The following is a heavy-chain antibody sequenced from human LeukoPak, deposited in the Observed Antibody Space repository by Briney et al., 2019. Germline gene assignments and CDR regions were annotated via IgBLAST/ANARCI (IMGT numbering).Heavy chain of an antibody. CDR2: IIPIFGTA. J-gene: IGHJ3*02. V-gene: IGHV1-69*05. D-gene: IGHD5-24*01. Sequence: GASVTVSCEASGGTFSRYAISWVRQAPGQGLEWMGGIIPIFGTANYAQKFQGRVTITTDESTSTAYMELSSLRSEDTAVYYCAREERWLQLRGAFDIWGQGTMVTVSS. CDR1: GGTFSRYA. CDR3: AREERWLQLRGAFDI.